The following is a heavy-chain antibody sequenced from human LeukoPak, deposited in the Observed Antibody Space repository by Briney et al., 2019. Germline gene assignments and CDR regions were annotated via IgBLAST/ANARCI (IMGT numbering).Heavy chain of an antibody. V-gene: IGHV3-7*04. J-gene: IGHJ4*02. Sequence: GGSLRLSCAASGFTFGTYWMSWLRQAPGKGLEWVANIKLDGSEKNYVDSVKGRFTISRDNAKSSLYLQMNNLRDEDTAVYYCARAYSYVLYWGQGTLVTVSS. CDR2: IKLDGSEK. D-gene: IGHD5-18*01. CDR3: ARAYSYVLY. CDR1: GFTFGTYW.